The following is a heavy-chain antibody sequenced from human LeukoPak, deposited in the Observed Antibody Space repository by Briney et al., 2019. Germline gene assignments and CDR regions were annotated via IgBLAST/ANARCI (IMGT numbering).Heavy chain of an antibody. CDR2: IRSSSRTI. V-gene: IGHV3-48*01. J-gene: IGHJ4*02. CDR1: GFTFSSYS. D-gene: IGHD3-10*01. CDR3: ARDGSGRVPEMSAPGY. Sequence: GGSLRLSCAASGFTFSSYSMNWVRQAPGKGLEWVSYIRSSSRTIYYADSVKGRFTISRDNAKNSLFLQMNSLRAEDTAVYYCARDGSGRVPEMSAPGYWGQGTLVTVSS.